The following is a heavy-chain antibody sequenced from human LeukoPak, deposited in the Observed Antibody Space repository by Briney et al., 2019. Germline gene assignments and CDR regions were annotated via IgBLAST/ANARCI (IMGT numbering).Heavy chain of an antibody. D-gene: IGHD3-22*01. CDR2: INHSGST. CDR3: ARILDYYDSSGYDPDAFDI. CDR1: GGSFSDYY. Sequence: PSETLSLTCAVYGGSFSDYYWSWIRQPPGKGLEWIGEINHSGSTNYNPSLKSRVTISVDTSKNQFSLKLSSVTAADTAVYYCARILDYYDSSGYDPDAFDIWGQGTMVTVSS. V-gene: IGHV4-34*01. J-gene: IGHJ3*02.